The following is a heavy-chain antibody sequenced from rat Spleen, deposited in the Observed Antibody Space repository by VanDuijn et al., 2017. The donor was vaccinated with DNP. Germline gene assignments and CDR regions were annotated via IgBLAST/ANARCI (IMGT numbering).Heavy chain of an antibody. V-gene: IGHV2S8*01. Sequence: QVQLEESGPGLMQPSETLSLTCTVSGFSLTSNGVGWVRQPLGKGLDWLAAISGGGSTDYNSALKSRLSISRDTSKSHVLLKMNSLQTDDTARYFCASTGAYWGQGVMVTVSA. CDR3: ASTGAY. CDR1: GFSLTSNG. J-gene: IGHJ2*01. D-gene: IGHD1-4*01. CDR2: ISGGGST.